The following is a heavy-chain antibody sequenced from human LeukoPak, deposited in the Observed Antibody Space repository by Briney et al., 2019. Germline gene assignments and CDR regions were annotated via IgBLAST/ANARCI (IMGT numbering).Heavy chain of an antibody. CDR2: IYYSGST. D-gene: IGHD5-24*01. CDR3: ARVEMDYYYYGMDV. J-gene: IGHJ6*02. CDR1: GGSISSYY. Sequence: SETLSLTCTVSGGSISSYYWSWIRRPPGKGLEWIGYIYYSGSTNYNPSLKSRVTISVDTSKNQFSLKLSSVTAADTAVYYCARVEMDYYYYGMDVWGQGTTVTVSS. V-gene: IGHV4-59*01.